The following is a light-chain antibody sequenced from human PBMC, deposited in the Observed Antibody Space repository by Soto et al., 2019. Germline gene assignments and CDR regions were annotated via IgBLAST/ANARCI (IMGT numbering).Light chain of an antibody. J-gene: IGLJ3*02. Sequence: QSVLTQPPSVSGAPGQTVTISCSGTSSNIGASYDVHWYQQLPGTAPKLLIYRDTHRPSGIPNRFSGSKSDTSASLAITGLQAEDEADYFCQTYDNTLSGPVFGGGTKLTVL. CDR1: SSNIGASYD. V-gene: IGLV1-40*01. CDR3: QTYDNTLSGPV. CDR2: RDT.